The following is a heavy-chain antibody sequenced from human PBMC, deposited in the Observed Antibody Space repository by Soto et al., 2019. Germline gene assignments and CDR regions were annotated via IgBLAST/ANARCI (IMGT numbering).Heavy chain of an antibody. CDR3: AREDDGRLGIDY. CDR1: GFTFSRNG. V-gene: IGHV3-30*03. D-gene: IGHD3-3*01. CDR2: ISYDGTNK. Sequence: QVQVVESGGGVVQPGKSLRLSCAASGFTFSRNGMHWVRRAPGKGLEWVARISYDGTNKYYAESVEGRFTISRDNSQKTLNRQINSLRTEDTAVYYCAREDDGRLGIDYWGQGTLVTVSS. J-gene: IGHJ4*02.